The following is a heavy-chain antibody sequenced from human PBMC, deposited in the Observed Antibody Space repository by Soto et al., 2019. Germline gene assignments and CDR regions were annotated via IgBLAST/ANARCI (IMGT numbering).Heavy chain of an antibody. Sequence: SVKVSCKASGGTFSSYAISWVRQAPGQGLEWMGGIIPIFGTANYAQKFQGRVTITADESTSTAYMELSSLRSEDTAVYYCARETIYDYVWGSYRPSYYYYGMDVWGQGTTVTVSS. CDR1: GGTFSSYA. CDR3: ARETIYDYVWGSYRPSYYYYGMDV. V-gene: IGHV1-69*13. J-gene: IGHJ6*02. CDR2: IIPIFGTA. D-gene: IGHD3-16*02.